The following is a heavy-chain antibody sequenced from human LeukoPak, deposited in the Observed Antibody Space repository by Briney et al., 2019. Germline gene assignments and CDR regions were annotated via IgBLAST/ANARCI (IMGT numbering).Heavy chain of an antibody. J-gene: IGHJ4*02. D-gene: IGHD6-13*01. CDR1: GGSISSSSYY. Sequence: SETLSLTCTVSGGSISSSSYYWGWIRQPPGKGLEWIGSIYYSGGTYYNPSLKSRVTISVDTSKNQFSLKLSSVTAADTAVYYCARHIGPDWRQLVRGGVYYFDYWGQGTLVTVSS. V-gene: IGHV4-39*01. CDR2: IYYSGGT. CDR3: ARHIGPDWRQLVRGGVYYFDY.